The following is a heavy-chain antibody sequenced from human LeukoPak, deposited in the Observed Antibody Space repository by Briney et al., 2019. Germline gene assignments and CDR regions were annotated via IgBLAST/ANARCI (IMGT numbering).Heavy chain of an antibody. CDR2: INWNGGST. CDR3: AKDLGYSSSYFDY. V-gene: IGHV3-20*04. CDR1: GFTFDDYG. J-gene: IGHJ4*02. Sequence: GGSLRLSCAASGFTFDDYGMSWVRQAPGKGLEWVSGINWNGGSTGYADSVKGRFTISRDNSKSTLYLQMNSLRAEDTAVYYCAKDLGYSSSYFDYWGQGTLVTVSS. D-gene: IGHD6-13*01.